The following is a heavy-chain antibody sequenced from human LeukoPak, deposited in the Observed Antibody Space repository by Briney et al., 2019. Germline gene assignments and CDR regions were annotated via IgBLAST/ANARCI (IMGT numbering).Heavy chain of an antibody. D-gene: IGHD3-16*01. CDR1: GFTFSSYW. J-gene: IGHJ4*02. CDR3: ARFMTYFDY. Sequence: GSLRLSCAASGFTFSSYWMSWVRQAPGKGLEWIGYIYYSGSTNYNPSLKSRVTISVDTSKNQFSLKLSSVTAADTAVYYCARFMTYFDYWGQGTLVTVSS. V-gene: IGHV4-59*01. CDR2: IYYSGST.